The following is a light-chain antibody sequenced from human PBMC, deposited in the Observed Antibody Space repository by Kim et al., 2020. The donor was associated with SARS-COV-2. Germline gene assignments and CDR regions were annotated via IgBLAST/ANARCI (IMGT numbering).Light chain of an antibody. Sequence: EIVVTQSPATLSVSPGERAILSCRASRSVSSDLAWYQQKPGQPPRLLIYGASTRAAGIPATFSGSGSGTEFTLTISSVQSEDSAVYLCQQYKDWPLTIGGGTKVEI. J-gene: IGKJ4*01. V-gene: IGKV3-15*01. CDR1: RSVSSD. CDR2: GAS. CDR3: QQYKDWPLT.